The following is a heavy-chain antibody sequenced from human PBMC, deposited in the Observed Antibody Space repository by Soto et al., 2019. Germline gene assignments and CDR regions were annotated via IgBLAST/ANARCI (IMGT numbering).Heavy chain of an antibody. CDR1: GGSISSYY. V-gene: IGHV4-59*08. CDR2: IYYSGST. CDR3: ARVKSPADYYYYYMDV. J-gene: IGHJ6*03. Sequence: QVQLQESGPGLVKPSETLSLTCTVSGGSISSYYCSWIRQPPGKGLEWIGYIYYSGSTNYNPSLKSRVTISVDTSKNQFSLKLSSVTAADTAVYYCARVKSPADYYYYYMDVWGKGTTVTVSS.